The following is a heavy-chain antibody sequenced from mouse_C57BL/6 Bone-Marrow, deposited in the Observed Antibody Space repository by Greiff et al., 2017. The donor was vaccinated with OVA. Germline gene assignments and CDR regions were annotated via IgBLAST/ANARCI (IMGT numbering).Heavy chain of an antibody. CDR1: GYTFTDYY. J-gene: IGHJ3*01. D-gene: IGHD1-1*01. Sequence: VHLVESGPELVKPGASVKISCKASGYTFTDYYINWVKQRPGQGLEWIGRIFPGSGSTYYNEKFKGKATLTVDKSSSTAYMLLSSLTSEDSAVYFCASPLFYYYGSRGFAYWGQGTLVTVSA. CDR3: ASPLFYYYGSRGFAY. V-gene: IGHV1-75*01. CDR2: IFPGSGST.